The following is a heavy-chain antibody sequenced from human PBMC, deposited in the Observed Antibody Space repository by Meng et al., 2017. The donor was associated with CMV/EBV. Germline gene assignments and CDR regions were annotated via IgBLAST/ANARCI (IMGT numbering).Heavy chain of an antibody. CDR3: ARGGAANYYYYGMDV. CDR2: INHSGST. J-gene: IGHJ6*02. D-gene: IGHD2-15*01. CDR1: GYSISSGYY. V-gene: IGHV4-38-2*02. Sequence: SETLSLTCTVSGYSISSGYYWGWIRQPPGKGLEWIGEINHSGSTNYNPSLKSRVTISVDTSKNQFSLKLSSVTAADTAVYYCARGGAANYYYYGMDVWGQGTTVTVSS.